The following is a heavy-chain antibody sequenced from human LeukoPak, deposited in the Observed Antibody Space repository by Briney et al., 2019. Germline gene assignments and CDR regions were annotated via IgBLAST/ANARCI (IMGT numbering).Heavy chain of an antibody. CDR2: ILTDGST. V-gene: IGHV4-4*07. Sequence: SQTLSLTCTVSGGSLANYHRGWTRHPAGKGWDWIGYILTDGSTNYNPSPNSPITMSVDTSKNQFSLKLRSVTAADTAVYYCSRDQVAGQSNYCSYGMDVWGQGTTLTL. D-gene: IGHD6-19*01. CDR1: GGSLANYH. CDR3: SRDQVAGQSNYCSYGMDV. J-gene: IGHJ6*02.